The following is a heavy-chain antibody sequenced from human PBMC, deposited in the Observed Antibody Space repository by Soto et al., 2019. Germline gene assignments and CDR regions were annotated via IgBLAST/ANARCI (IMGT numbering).Heavy chain of an antibody. Sequence: SVKVYCKASGGTFSSYAISWVRKATGQGLEWMGGIIPIFGTANYAQKFQGRVTITADESTSTAYMELSSLRSEDTAVYYCARSLRTSLQNYDYWGQGTLVTVSS. D-gene: IGHD2-2*01. CDR1: GGTFSSYA. CDR3: ARSLRTSLQNYDY. V-gene: IGHV1-69*13. J-gene: IGHJ4*02. CDR2: IIPIFGTA.